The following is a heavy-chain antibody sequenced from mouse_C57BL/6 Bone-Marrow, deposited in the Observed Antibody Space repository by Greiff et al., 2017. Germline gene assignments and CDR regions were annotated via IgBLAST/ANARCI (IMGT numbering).Heavy chain of an antibody. CDR3: ARDYYYYAMDY. CDR1: GYTFTSYW. D-gene: IGHD2-13*01. V-gene: IGHV1-50*01. Sequence: VQLQQPGAELVKPGASVTLSCKASGYTFTSYWMQWVKQRPGQGLEWIGEIDPSDSYTNYNQKFKGKATLTVDTSSSTAYMQLSSLTSEDSAVYYCARDYYYYAMDYWGQGTSVTVSS. CDR2: IDPSDSYT. J-gene: IGHJ4*01.